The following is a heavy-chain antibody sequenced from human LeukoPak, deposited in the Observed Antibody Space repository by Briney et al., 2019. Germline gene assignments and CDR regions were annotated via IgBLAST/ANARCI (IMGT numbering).Heavy chain of an antibody. Sequence: GGSLRLSCAASGLTFNNYWMSWVRQAPGKGLEWVANIKQDGSEKYYVDSVKGRFTISRDNAKNSLYLQMNSLRAEDTAVYYCAGGKSEYVYWGQGSLVTVSS. D-gene: IGHD2/OR15-2a*01. CDR1: GLTFNNYW. CDR2: IKQDGSEK. V-gene: IGHV3-7*01. CDR3: AGGKSEYVY. J-gene: IGHJ4*02.